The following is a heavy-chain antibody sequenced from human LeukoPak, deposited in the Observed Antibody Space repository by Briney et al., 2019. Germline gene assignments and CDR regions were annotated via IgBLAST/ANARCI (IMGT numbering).Heavy chain of an antibody. CDR3: ARDSPRSGWYNY. J-gene: IGHJ4*02. D-gene: IGHD6-19*01. V-gene: IGHV4-59*01. Sequence: SETLSLTRTVSGGSISSYYWSWIRQPPGKGLEWIGYIYYSGSTNYNPSLKSRVTISVDTSKNQFSLKLSSVTAADTAVYYCARDSPRSGWYNYWGQGTLVTVSS. CDR2: IYYSGST. CDR1: GGSISSYY.